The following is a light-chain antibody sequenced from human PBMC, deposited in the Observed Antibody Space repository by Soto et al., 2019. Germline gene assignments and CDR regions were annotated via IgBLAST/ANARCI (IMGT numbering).Light chain of an antibody. CDR3: HQTFTPPLT. Sequence: DIEMTQSPSSLSASVGDRVTITCRASQSISNFLSWYRKSPGRAPEPLIYGASTLQSGVPSRFSGSGSGTDFTLTISSLQPEDFATYWCHQTFTPPLTFGGGTKVDIK. CDR2: GAS. J-gene: IGKJ4*01. CDR1: QSISNF. V-gene: IGKV1-39*01.